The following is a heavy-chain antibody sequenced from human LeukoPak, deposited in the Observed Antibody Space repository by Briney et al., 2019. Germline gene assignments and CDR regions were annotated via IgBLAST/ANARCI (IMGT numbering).Heavy chain of an antibody. J-gene: IGHJ6*03. D-gene: IGHD3-9*01. V-gene: IGHV4-61*02. CDR1: GGSISSGSYY. Sequence: SETLSLTCTVSGGSISSGSYYWSWIRQPAGKGLEWIGRIYTSGSTNYNPSLKSRVTISVDTSKNQFSLKLSSVTAADTAVYYCAREYDILTGYYSYYYYYMDVWGKGTTVTVSS. CDR3: AREYDILTGYYSYYYYYMDV. CDR2: IYTSGST.